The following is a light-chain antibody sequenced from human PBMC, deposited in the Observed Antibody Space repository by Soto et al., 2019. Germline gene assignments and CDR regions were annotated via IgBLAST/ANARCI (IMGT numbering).Light chain of an antibody. CDR3: QQYGSSGT. V-gene: IGKV3-20*01. J-gene: IGKJ1*01. CDR1: QSVHNF. CDR2: GAS. Sequence: EVVLTQFPATLSLSPGDRAALSCKASQSVHNFLAWYQQRPGQAPRLLIYGASSRATGIPDRFSGSGSGTDFTLTISRLEPEDFAVYYCQQYGSSGTFGQGTKVDIK.